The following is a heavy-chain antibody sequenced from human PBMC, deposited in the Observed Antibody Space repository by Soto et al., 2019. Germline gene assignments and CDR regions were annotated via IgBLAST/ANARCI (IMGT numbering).Heavy chain of an antibody. CDR2: IKSKTNGGTT. CDR1: GFTFSNAC. V-gene: IGHV3-15*01. CDR3: TTDDPINRS. Sequence: EVQLVESGGGLVKPGGSLRLSCAASGFTFSNACMSWVLQAPGKGLEWVGRIKSKTNGGTTDYAAPVKGRFTISRDDSKTTMYLQLNSLRTEDTAVYYCTTDDPINRSWGQGTLVTVSS. J-gene: IGHJ5*02.